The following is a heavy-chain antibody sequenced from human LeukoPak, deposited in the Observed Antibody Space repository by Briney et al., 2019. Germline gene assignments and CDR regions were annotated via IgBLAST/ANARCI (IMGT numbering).Heavy chain of an antibody. Sequence: GGSLRLSCAASGFTFSSYWMHWVRQAPGKGLVWVSRINSDGTGTIYADSVKGRFTISRDNAKNTLYLQMNSLRAEDTAVYYCAREPIFYYYMDVWAKGTTVTVSS. D-gene: IGHD2-21*01. CDR2: INSDGTGT. J-gene: IGHJ6*03. CDR1: GFTFSSYW. V-gene: IGHV3-74*01. CDR3: AREPIFYYYMDV.